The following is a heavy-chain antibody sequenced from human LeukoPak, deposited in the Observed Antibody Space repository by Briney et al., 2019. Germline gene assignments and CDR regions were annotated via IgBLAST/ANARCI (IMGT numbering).Heavy chain of an antibody. CDR3: ARGGWGSFDY. CDR2: IYYSGST. J-gene: IGHJ4*02. D-gene: IGHD1-26*01. CDR1: GGSISSYY. V-gene: IGHV4-59*01. Sequence: KPSETLSLTCTVSGGSISSYYWSWIRQPPGKGLEWIGYIYYSGSTNYNPSLKSRVTISVDTSKNQFSLKLISVTAADTAVYYCARGGWGSFDYWGQGTLVTVSS.